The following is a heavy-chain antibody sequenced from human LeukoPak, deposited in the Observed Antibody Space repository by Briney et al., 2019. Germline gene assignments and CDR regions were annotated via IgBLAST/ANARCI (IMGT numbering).Heavy chain of an antibody. CDR2: IYTSGST. D-gene: IGHD6-13*01. Sequence: SETLSLTCTVSGGSISSGGYYWSWIRQHPGKGLEWIGYIYTSGSTNYNPSLKSRVTISVDTSKNQFSLKLSSVTAADTAVYYCARYSPSYSSSSFDYWGQGTLVTVSS. CDR1: GGSISSGGYY. J-gene: IGHJ4*02. V-gene: IGHV4-61*08. CDR3: ARYSPSYSSSSFDY.